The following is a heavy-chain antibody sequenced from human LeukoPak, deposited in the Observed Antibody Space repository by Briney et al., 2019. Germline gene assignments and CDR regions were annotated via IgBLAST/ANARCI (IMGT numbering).Heavy chain of an antibody. D-gene: IGHD1-14*01. J-gene: IGHJ6*02. CDR3: ARDPVSSDVYNGMDV. V-gene: IGHV3-21*01. Sequence: GGSLRLSCAASGFTFSSYSMNWVRQAPGRGLEWVSSISSSSSYICYADSVKGRFTISRDNAKNSLYLQMNSLRAEDTAVYYCARDPVSSDVYNGMDVWGQGTTVTVSS. CDR1: GFTFSSYS. CDR2: ISSSSSYI.